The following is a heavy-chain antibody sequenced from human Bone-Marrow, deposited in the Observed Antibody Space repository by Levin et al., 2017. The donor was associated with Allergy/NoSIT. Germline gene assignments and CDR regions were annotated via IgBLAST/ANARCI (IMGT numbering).Heavy chain of an antibody. CDR2: IDWDGDK. Sequence: SGPTLVKPTQTLTLTCSFSGFSLSTQKMRVSWIRQPPGKALEWLARIDWDGDKFYSTSLRTRLTISRDTSKNQVFLTLTNVGPVDTATYYCARTNTYDSSGYYLEYFDFWGQGTLITVSS. CDR3: ARTNTYDSSGYYLEYFDF. J-gene: IGHJ4*02. CDR1: GFSLSTQKMR. V-gene: IGHV2-70*04. D-gene: IGHD3-22*01.